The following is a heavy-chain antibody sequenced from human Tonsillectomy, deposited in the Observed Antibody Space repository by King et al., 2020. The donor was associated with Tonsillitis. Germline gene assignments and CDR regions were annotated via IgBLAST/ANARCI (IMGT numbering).Heavy chain of an antibody. Sequence: LQLQESGPGLVKPSETLSLTCTVSGGSISSGTYYWGWIRQPPGRGLEWIGSIYYSGSTHYNPSLKSRVTITADTSKTQFSLRLSSVTAADTAMYYCAGLRGYSYAAGDWGQGTLVTVSS. D-gene: IGHD5-18*01. CDR1: GGSISSGTYY. CDR2: IYYSGST. V-gene: IGHV4-39*01. J-gene: IGHJ4*02. CDR3: AGLRGYSYAAGD.